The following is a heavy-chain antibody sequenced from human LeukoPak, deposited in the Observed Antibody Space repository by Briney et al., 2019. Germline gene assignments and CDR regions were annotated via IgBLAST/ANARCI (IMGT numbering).Heavy chain of an antibody. CDR1: GASIRTYY. CDR2: IYSSGST. CDR3: ARDLPLSGTFDI. J-gene: IGHJ3*02. D-gene: IGHD5-12*01. V-gene: IGHV4-4*07. Sequence: SETLSLTCTVSGASIRTYYWNWIRQPAGKGLEWIGRIYSSGSTYFNPSLKSRVTISLDTSKNQFSLKLTSVAAADTAVYYCARDLPLSGTFDIWGQGTMVTVSS.